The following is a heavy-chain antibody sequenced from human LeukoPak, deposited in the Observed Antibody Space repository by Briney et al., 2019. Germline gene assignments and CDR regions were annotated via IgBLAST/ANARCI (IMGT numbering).Heavy chain of an antibody. CDR2: ISSSSSYI. Sequence: GGSLRLSCAASGFTFSSYSMNWVRQAPGKGLEWVSSISSSSSYIYYADSVKGRFTISRYNAKNSLYLQMNSLRAEDTAVYYCARDPYSSGYFDYWGQGTLVTVSS. CDR3: ARDPYSSGYFDY. CDR1: GFTFSSYS. D-gene: IGHD6-19*01. J-gene: IGHJ4*02. V-gene: IGHV3-21*01.